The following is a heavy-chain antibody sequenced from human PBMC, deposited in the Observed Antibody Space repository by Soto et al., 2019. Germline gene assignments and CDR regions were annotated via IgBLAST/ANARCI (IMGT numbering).Heavy chain of an antibody. J-gene: IGHJ6*02. V-gene: IGHV4-4*02. CDR1: CGSISSANW. CDR2: IYHGGST. D-gene: IGHD2-21*01. Sequence: SETLSLTCAVSCGSISSANWWTWVRHAPGKGLEWIGEIYHGGSTSYNPSLKSRVTLSLDEFKNHFSLNLTSTAADTAVYYCARLSCSYGVDVWGQGTTVTVSS. CDR3: ARLSCSYGVDV.